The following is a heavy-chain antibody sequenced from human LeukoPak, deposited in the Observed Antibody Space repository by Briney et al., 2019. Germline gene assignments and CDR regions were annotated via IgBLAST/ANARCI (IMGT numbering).Heavy chain of an antibody. V-gene: IGHV1-2*02. Sequence: ASVKVSCKASGYTFTGYYIHWVRQAPGQGLEWMGWINPNSGGANYAQTFQGRVTMTRDTSISTAYMELSRLRSVDTAVYYCARDKDKDLRAWIYYYGMDVWGQGTTVTVSS. CDR3: ARDKDKDLRAWIYYYGMDV. CDR1: GYTFTGYY. CDR2: INPNSGGA. J-gene: IGHJ6*02. D-gene: IGHD1-26*01.